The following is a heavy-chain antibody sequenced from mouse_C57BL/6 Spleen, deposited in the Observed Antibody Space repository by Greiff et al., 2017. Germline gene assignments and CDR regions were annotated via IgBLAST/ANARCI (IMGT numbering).Heavy chain of an antibody. Sequence: EVQVVESGGGLVQPKGSLKLSCAASGFSFNTYAMNWVRQAPGKGLEWVARIRSKSNNYATYYADSVKDRFTISRDDSESMLYLQMNNLKTEDTAMYYCVRRGYYAMDYWGQGTSVTVSS. CDR1: GFSFNTYA. CDR3: VRRGYYAMDY. V-gene: IGHV10-1*01. CDR2: IRSKSNNYAT. J-gene: IGHJ4*01.